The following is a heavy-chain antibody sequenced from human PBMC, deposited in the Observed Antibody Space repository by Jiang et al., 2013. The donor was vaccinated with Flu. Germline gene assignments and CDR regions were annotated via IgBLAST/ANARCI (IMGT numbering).Heavy chain of an antibody. CDR3: AREDPYSYYYMDV. V-gene: IGHV4-4*02. J-gene: IGHJ6*03. CDR1: GGSITTNSW. Sequence: GSGLVKPSGTLSLTCAVSGGSITTNSWWTWVRQSPGRGLEWIGDIFPGGSTDYNPSLKSRVTISMDKSKNQFSLKLNSVTAADTAVYYCAREDPYSYYYMDVWGKGTTVTVSS. CDR2: IFPGGST.